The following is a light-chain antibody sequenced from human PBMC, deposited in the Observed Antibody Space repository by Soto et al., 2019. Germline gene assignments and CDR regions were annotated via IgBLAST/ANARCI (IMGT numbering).Light chain of an antibody. CDR1: QSVSSD. J-gene: IGKJ4*01. V-gene: IGKV3D-15*01. CDR3: LQDYNYPLT. CDR2: GAS. Sequence: EKVINPFPTTPSLSPGEKATPPCRASQSVSSDLAWYHQKPGQSPRLLIYGASRRATGIPDRFSGSGSGTEFTLTISSLQPEDFATYYCLQDYNYPLTFGGGTKVDI.